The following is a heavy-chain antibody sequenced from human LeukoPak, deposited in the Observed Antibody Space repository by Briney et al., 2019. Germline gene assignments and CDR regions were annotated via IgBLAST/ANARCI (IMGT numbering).Heavy chain of an antibody. D-gene: IGHD3-10*01. V-gene: IGHV1-2*02. J-gene: IGHJ4*02. CDR1: GYTFTGYY. Sequence: ASVKVSCKASGYTFTGYYMHWVRQAPGQGLEWMGWINPNSGGTNYAQKFQGRVTMTRDTSISTAYMELSGLRSDDTAVYYCARSDPMVRGVIFDYWGQGTLVTVSS. CDR3: ARSDPMVRGVIFDY. CDR2: INPNSGGT.